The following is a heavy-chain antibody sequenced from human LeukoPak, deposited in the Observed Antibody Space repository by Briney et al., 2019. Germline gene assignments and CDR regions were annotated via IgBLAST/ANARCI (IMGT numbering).Heavy chain of an antibody. V-gene: IGHV6-1*01. CDR1: GDTVSSNSVT. D-gene: IGHD2-2*01. J-gene: IGHJ5*02. CDR2: TYYRSTWYN. CDR3: ARRLTQYDCFDP. Sequence: SQTLSITCAISGDTVSSNSVTWNWIRQSPSRGLEWLGRTYYRSTWYNDYAVSVRGRITVNPDTSKTQFSLHLNSVTPEHTAVYYCARRLTQYDCFDPWGQGMLVTVSS.